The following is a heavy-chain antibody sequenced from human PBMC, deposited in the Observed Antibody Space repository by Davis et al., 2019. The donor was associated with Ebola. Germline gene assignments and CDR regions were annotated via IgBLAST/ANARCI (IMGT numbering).Heavy chain of an antibody. Sequence: SETLSLTCTVSGGSVSSGSYYWSWIRQPPGKGLEWIGYIYYSGSTNYNPSLKSRVTISVDTSKNQFSLKLSSVTAADTAVYYCAREWELLSYYFDYWGQGTLVTVSS. CDR2: IYYSGST. V-gene: IGHV4-61*01. D-gene: IGHD1-26*01. CDR1: GGSVSSGSYY. J-gene: IGHJ4*02. CDR3: AREWELLSYYFDY.